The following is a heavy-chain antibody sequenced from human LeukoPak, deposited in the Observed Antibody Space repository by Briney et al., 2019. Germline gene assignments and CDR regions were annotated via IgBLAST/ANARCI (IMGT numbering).Heavy chain of an antibody. J-gene: IGHJ4*02. V-gene: IGHV4-30-2*05. CDR1: GGSISSGGYS. D-gene: IGHD1-26*01. CDR3: ARIPRELPIDY. CDR2: IYHSGRS. Sequence: SETLSLTCAVSGGSISSGGYSRSCIRQPPGKGLEWIVYIYHSGRSYYKPSLKSRATISVNTSKKQFSLKLSSVTAADTAVYYCARIPRELPIDYWSQGTLVTVYS.